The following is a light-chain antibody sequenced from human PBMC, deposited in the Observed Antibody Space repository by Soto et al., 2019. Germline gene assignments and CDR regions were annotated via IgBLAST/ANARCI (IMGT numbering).Light chain of an antibody. J-gene: IGLJ1*01. V-gene: IGLV2-14*03. CDR1: SSDVGAYNY. Sequence: QSALTQPVSVSGSPGQSITISCAGSSSDVGAYNYVSWYQQHPGRAPKLMIYHVTNRPSGISDRFSGSKSGNTASLTISGLQAEDEADYYCSSCTTSSTFVFGTGTKLTVL. CDR2: HVT. CDR3: SSCTTSSTFV.